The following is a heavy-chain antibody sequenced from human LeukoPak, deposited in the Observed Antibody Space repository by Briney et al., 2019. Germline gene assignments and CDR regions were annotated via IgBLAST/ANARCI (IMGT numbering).Heavy chain of an antibody. Sequence: GGSLRLSCAASGFTFSSYWMSWVRQAPGKGLEWVANIKQDGSEKYYVDSVKGRFTISRDNAKNSLYLQMDSLSAEDTAVYFCARVISSASCALDYWGPGTLVTVSS. CDR1: GFTFSSYW. CDR3: ARVISSASCALDY. J-gene: IGHJ4*02. CDR2: IKQDGSEK. V-gene: IGHV3-7*03. D-gene: IGHD2-2*01.